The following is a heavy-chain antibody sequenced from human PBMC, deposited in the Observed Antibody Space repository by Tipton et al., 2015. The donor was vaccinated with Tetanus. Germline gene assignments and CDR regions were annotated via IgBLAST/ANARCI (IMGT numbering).Heavy chain of an antibody. V-gene: IGHV4-59*01. J-gene: IGHJ4*02. CDR3: ARANFDFSKKGPFDS. CDR2: IFYGGTT. Sequence: TLSLTCTVSGDSITSFYWSWIRQPPGKGLEWIGYIFYGGTTNYNPSLKSRVTISLDTSKNQFSLQLSSVTAADTAVYFCARANFDFSKKGPFDSWGQGILVIVSA. D-gene: IGHD3-3*01. CDR1: GDSITSFY.